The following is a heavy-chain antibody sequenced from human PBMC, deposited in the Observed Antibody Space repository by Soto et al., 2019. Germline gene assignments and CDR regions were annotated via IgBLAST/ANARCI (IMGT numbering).Heavy chain of an antibody. D-gene: IGHD1-26*01. CDR1: GFTFNNFA. CDR2: INDGGATT. CDR3: ARPVGSSAFDI. Sequence: EVQLLESGGGLVQPGDSLRLSCAASGFTFNNFAMSWVRQAPGKGLEWVSGINDGGATTYYADSVKGRFTISRDNSKDTLFLQMNSLRAEDTAIYYCARPVGSSAFDIWGQGTMVTVSS. J-gene: IGHJ3*02. V-gene: IGHV3-23*01.